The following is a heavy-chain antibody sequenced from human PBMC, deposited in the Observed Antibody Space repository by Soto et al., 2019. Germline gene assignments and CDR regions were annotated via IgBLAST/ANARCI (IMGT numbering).Heavy chain of an antibody. CDR1: GGSFSGYY. J-gene: IGHJ6*02. CDR2: INHSGST. V-gene: IGHV4-34*01. Sequence: SETLSLTCAVYGGSFSGYYWSWIRQPPGKGLEWIGEINHSGSTNYNPSLKSRVTISVDTSKNQFSLKLSSVTAADTAVYYCARVRITMVRGVAYYYYGMDVWGQGTTLTVSS. D-gene: IGHD3-10*01. CDR3: ARVRITMVRGVAYYYYGMDV.